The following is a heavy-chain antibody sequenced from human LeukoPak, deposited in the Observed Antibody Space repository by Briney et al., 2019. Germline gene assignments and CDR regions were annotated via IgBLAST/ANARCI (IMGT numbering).Heavy chain of an antibody. Sequence: GGSLRLSCAASGFTFSDYYMNWIRQAPGKGLEWVSSISGGSRTINYADSVKGRFTTSRDNAKNSLFLQVNSLRAEDTAVYYCARAGQSDYWGQGTPVTVSS. CDR3: ARAGQSDY. J-gene: IGHJ4*02. CDR2: ISGGSRTI. V-gene: IGHV3-11*01. CDR1: GFTFSDYY.